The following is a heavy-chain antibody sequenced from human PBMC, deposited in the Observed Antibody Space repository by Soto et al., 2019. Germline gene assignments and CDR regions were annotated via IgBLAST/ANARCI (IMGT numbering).Heavy chain of an antibody. Sequence: QVQLVQSGAEVKKPGSSVKVSCKASGGTFSSYTISWVRQAPGQGLEWMGRIIPILGIANYAQKFQGRVTINADKSTSTAYMELSSLRSEDTAVYYCAEGSGSYYNYYFDYWGQGTLVTVSS. CDR3: AEGSGSYYNYYFDY. D-gene: IGHD3-10*01. J-gene: IGHJ4*02. V-gene: IGHV1-69*02. CDR1: GGTFSSYT. CDR2: IIPILGIA.